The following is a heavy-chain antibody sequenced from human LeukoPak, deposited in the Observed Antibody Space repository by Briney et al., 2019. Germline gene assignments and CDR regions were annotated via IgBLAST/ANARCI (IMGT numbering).Heavy chain of an antibody. CDR3: ARLYYYRRGYYYFDY. Sequence: SETLTLTCTVSGGFLSSYYWSWTRQPPGKGPEWIGYIYYTGSTNYNPSLKSRVTISVDLSKKHNSLKLSSVTATDTAVYYCARLYYYRRGYYYFDYWGQGTLVTVSS. D-gene: IGHD3-22*01. CDR1: GGFLSSYY. J-gene: IGHJ4*02. V-gene: IGHV4-59*08. CDR2: IYYTGST.